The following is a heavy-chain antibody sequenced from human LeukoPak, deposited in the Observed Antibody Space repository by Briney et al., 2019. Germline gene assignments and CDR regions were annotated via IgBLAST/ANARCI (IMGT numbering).Heavy chain of an antibody. CDR1: GGSISSGSHY. J-gene: IGHJ4*02. D-gene: IGHD3-10*01. CDR2: IYTSGST. CDR3: ARGRDYYGSGSYFSYYFDY. Sequence: SETLSLTCTVSGGSISSGSHYWSWIRQPAGKGLEWIGRIYTSGSTNYNPSLKSRVTISVDTSKNQFSLKLSSVTAADTAVYYCARGRDYYGSGSYFSYYFDYWGQGTLVTVSS. V-gene: IGHV4-61*02.